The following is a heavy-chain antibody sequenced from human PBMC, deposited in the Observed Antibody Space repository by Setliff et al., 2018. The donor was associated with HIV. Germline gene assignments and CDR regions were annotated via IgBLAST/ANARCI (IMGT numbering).Heavy chain of an antibody. CDR1: GGSFSGYY. CDR3: ARGGLGVVGAIDY. D-gene: IGHD2-15*01. Sequence: SETLSLTCAVYGGSFSGYYWTWTRQPPGRGLEWIGEIIHSGGTNYNRSLKSRVTISVDTSMNQFSLNLSSVTAADTAVYYCARGGLGVVGAIDYWSQGTLVTVSS. CDR2: IIHSGGT. J-gene: IGHJ4*02. V-gene: IGHV4-34*01.